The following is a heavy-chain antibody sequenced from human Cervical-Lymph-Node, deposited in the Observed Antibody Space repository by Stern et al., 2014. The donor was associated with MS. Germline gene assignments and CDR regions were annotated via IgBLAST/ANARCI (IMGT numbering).Heavy chain of an antibody. D-gene: IGHD5-12*01. CDR2: VYYSGTT. V-gene: IGHV4-39*01. Sequence: QLQLQESGPGLVKPSETLSLTCTVSGGSISSSTYYWGWIRQPPGKGLEWIGSVYYSGTTFNTPSLKSRFPVSLDPSKTQSPRRLSSVTAADTAVYYCARHDPRYSGNYYSDYWGQGTLVTVSS. J-gene: IGHJ4*02. CDR3: ARHDPRYSGNYYSDY. CDR1: GGSISSSTYY.